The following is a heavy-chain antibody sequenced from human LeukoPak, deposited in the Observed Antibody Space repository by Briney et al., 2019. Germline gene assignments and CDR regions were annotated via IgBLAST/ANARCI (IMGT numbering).Heavy chain of an antibody. Sequence: GGALRLSCAASGFTFSSYSMSWVRQAPGKGLEGVSAISGSGGSTYYADSVKGRFTISRDNSKNTLYLQMNSLRAEDTAVYYCANPHGDYEYYDYWGQGTLVTVSS. J-gene: IGHJ4*02. CDR2: ISGSGGST. D-gene: IGHD4-17*01. CDR1: GFTFSSYS. CDR3: ANPHGDYEYYDY. V-gene: IGHV3-23*01.